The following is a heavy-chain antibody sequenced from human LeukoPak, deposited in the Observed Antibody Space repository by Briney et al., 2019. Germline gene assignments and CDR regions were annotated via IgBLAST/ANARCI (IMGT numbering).Heavy chain of an antibody. J-gene: IGHJ6*02. CDR2: ISGSGNRT. Sequence: GGSLRLSCAASGFTFSSYAMSWVRQAPGKGLEWVSSISGSGNRTYYADSVKGRFTISRDNSKNTLFLQMNSLRAEDTAVYYCAKNLYCGGGSCYPSALGMDVWGQGTTVTISS. D-gene: IGHD2-15*01. CDR1: GFTFSSYA. CDR3: AKNLYCGGGSCYPSALGMDV. V-gene: IGHV3-23*01.